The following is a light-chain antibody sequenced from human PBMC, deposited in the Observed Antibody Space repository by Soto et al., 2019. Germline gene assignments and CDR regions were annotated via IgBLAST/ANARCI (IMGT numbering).Light chain of an antibody. J-gene: IGKJ2*01. Sequence: EIVMTQSPATLSVSPGERATLSCRASQSVSGKLAWHQQKPGQAPRLLIFGASTRATDIPARFSGSGSGTEFTLTISSLQSEDFALYYCQQYDSWPYTFGQGTKLEI. V-gene: IGKV3-15*01. CDR3: QQYDSWPYT. CDR2: GAS. CDR1: QSVSGK.